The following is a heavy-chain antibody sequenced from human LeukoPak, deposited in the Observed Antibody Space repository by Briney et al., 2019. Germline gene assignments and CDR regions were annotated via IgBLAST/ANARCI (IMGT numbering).Heavy chain of an antibody. V-gene: IGHV3-74*01. CDR3: ARTYYDFWSGYYTGVGSTEFDY. CDR1: GFTFSSYW. Sequence: GGSLRLSCAASGFTFSSYWMHWVRHAPGKGLVWVSRINSDGSSTIYADSVKGRFTISRDNAKNTLYLQMNSLRAEDTAVYYCARTYYDFWSGYYTGVGSTEFDYWGQGTLVTVSS. J-gene: IGHJ4*02. CDR2: INSDGSST. D-gene: IGHD3-3*01.